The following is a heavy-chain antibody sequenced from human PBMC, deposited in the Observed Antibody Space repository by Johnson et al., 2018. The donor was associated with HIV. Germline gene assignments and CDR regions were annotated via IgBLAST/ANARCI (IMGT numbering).Heavy chain of an antibody. Sequence: VLLVESGGGVVRPGGSLRLSCAASGFTFDDYGMSWVRQAPGEGLEWVSGISWNGGSTGYADSVKGRFIISRDNAKNTLYLQMNSLRAEDTAVYYCASRYTVDAFDIWGQGTMVTVSS. CDR2: ISWNGGST. V-gene: IGHV3-20*04. D-gene: IGHD1-1*01. CDR3: ASRYTVDAFDI. J-gene: IGHJ3*02. CDR1: GFTFDDYG.